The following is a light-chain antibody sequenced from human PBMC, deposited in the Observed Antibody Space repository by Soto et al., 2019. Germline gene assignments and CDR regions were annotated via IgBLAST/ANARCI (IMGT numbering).Light chain of an antibody. CDR1: QSVSGSS. J-gene: IGKJ2*01. Sequence: EIVLTQSPGTLSLSPGDRATLPCRASQSVSGSSLAWYQQKPGQAPSLLIYSASSRATGIPDRFSGSGSGTDFTLTISRLEPEDFAVYYCQQHGSSPVTFGQGTKLEIK. V-gene: IGKV3-20*01. CDR2: SAS. CDR3: QQHGSSPVT.